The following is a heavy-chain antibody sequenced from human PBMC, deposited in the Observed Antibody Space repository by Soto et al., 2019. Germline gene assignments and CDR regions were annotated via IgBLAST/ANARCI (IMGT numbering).Heavy chain of an antibody. V-gene: IGHV4-39*01. CDR3: AETEGGADYGGNGRYFDY. Sequence: PSETLSLTCTVSGGSISSSSYYWGWIRQPPGKGLEWIGSIYYSGSTYYNPSLKSRVTISVDTSKNQFSLKLSSVTAADTAVYYCAETEGGADYGGNGRYFDYWGQGTLVTVSS. CDR1: GGSISSSSYY. J-gene: IGHJ4*02. CDR2: IYYSGST. D-gene: IGHD4-17*01.